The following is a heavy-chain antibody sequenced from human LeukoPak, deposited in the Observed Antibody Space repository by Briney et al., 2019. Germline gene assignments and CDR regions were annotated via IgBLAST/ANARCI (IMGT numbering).Heavy chain of an antibody. J-gene: IGHJ6*02. V-gene: IGHV5-51*01. Sequence: GESLKISCKGSGYSFTSYWIGWVRQMPGKGLEWMGIIYPGDSDTRYSPSFQGQVTISADKSISTAYLQWSSLKASDTAMYYCARHKGRDGYNDNYYGMDVWGQGTTVTVSS. CDR1: GYSFTSYW. CDR2: IYPGDSDT. D-gene: IGHD5-24*01. CDR3: ARHKGRDGYNDNYYGMDV.